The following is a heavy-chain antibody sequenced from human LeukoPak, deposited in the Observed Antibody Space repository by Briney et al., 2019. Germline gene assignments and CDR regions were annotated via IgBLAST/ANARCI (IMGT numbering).Heavy chain of an antibody. CDR1: GFTFSRYW. V-gene: IGHV3-74*03. D-gene: IGHD3-10*01. CDR3: AREKFHDYNLDL. CDR2: INSDGSST. Sequence: GGSLRLSCAASGFTFSRYWIHWVRQVPGQGLVWVSRINSDGSSTTYADSVKGRFTISRDDAKSTLFLQMSSLRAEDTAVYYCAREKFHDYNLDLWGLGTLVTVSS. J-gene: IGHJ5*02.